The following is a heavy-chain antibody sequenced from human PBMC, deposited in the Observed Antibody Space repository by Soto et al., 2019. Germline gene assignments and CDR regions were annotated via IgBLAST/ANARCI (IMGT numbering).Heavy chain of an antibody. V-gene: IGHV1-18*01. Sequence: ASVKVSCKASGYTFTSYGISWVRQAPGQGLEWMGWISAYNGNTNYAQKLQGRVTMTTDTSTSTAYMELRRLRSDDTAVYYCASVDRAMLASRRTFDIWGQGTMVTVSS. CDR3: ASVDRAMLASRRTFDI. CDR1: GYTFTSYG. CDR2: ISAYNGNT. J-gene: IGHJ3*02. D-gene: IGHD2-8*01.